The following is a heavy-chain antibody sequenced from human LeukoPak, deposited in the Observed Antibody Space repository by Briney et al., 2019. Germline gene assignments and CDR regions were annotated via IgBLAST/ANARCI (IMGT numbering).Heavy chain of an antibody. CDR3: ARQYSSSLGWFDP. V-gene: IGHV5-51*01. D-gene: IGHD6-13*01. CDR2: IYPGDSDT. Sequence: GESLKISCKGSGYSFTSYWVGWVRQMPGKGLEWMGIIYPGDSDTRYSPSFQGQVTISADKSISTAYLQWSSLKASDTAMYYCARQYSSSLGWFDPWGQGTLVTVSS. CDR1: GYSFTSYW. J-gene: IGHJ5*02.